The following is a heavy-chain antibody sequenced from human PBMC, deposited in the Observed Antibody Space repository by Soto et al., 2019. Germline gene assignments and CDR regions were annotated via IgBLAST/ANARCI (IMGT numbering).Heavy chain of an antibody. CDR1: GFTLSSYG. CDR2: ISYDGSNK. V-gene: IGHV3-30*18. D-gene: IGHD6-19*01. J-gene: IGHJ3*02. Sequence: PGGSLRLSCAASGFTLSSYGMHWVRQAPGKGLEWVAVISYDGSNKYYADSVKGRFTISRDNSKNTLYLQMNSLRAEDTAVYYCAKAPYSSGHGAFDIWGQGTMVT. CDR3: AKAPYSSGHGAFDI.